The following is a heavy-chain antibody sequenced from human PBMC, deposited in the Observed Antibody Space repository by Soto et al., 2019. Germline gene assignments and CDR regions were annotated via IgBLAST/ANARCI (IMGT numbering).Heavy chain of an antibody. V-gene: IGHV1-69*05. CDR3: ARDKDRLQLGGNYYYILDV. J-gene: IGHJ6*02. D-gene: IGHD2-2*01. CDR1: GGTFSNSA. CDR2: IMPIFRTP. Sequence: QVQLDQSGAEVKKPGSSVKLSCKASGGTFSNSAISWVRQAPGQGLEWMGGIMPIFRTPDYAQKFQARVTITPGXXTSAAYMELSGLKTDDTAVYYCARDKDRLQLGGNYYYILDVCGQGTTVTVSS.